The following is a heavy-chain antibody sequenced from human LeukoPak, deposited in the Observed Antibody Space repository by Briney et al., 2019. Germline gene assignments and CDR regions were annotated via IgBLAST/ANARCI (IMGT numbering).Heavy chain of an antibody. D-gene: IGHD1-14*01. V-gene: IGHV4-34*01. J-gene: IGHJ4*02. CDR1: GGSFSGYY. CDR2: INHRGNT. CDR3: ARDPDAFHFDY. Sequence: PSETLSLTCAVYGGSFSGYYWSWIRQPPGKGLEWIGEINHRGNTNYNPSLKSRVTISVDTSKNQFSLKLSSVTAADTAVYYCARDPDAFHFDYWGQGTLVTVSS.